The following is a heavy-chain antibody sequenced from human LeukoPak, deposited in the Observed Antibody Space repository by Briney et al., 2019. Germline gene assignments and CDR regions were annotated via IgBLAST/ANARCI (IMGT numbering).Heavy chain of an antibody. J-gene: IGHJ3*02. Sequence: PGVSLRLSCAASGFTFSSYGMHWVRQAPGKGLEWVAFIRYDGSNKYYADSVKGRFTISRDNSKNTLYLQMNSLRAEDTAVYYCARDGGWVYAMVTLPPDIWGQGTMVTVYS. V-gene: IGHV3-30*02. D-gene: IGHD5-18*01. CDR1: GFTFSSYG. CDR3: ARDGGWVYAMVTLPPDI. CDR2: IRYDGSNK.